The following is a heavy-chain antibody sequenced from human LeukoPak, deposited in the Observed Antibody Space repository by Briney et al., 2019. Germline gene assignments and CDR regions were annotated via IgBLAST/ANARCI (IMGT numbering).Heavy chain of an antibody. D-gene: IGHD2-15*01. CDR3: ARPTYCSGGSCYSYSLDY. CDR2: MNPNSGNT. J-gene: IGHJ4*02. CDR1: GCTFTSYD. Sequence: ASVKVSCKDSGCTFTSYDINWVRQATGQGLEWMGWMNPNSGNTGYAQKFQGRVTMTRKTSISTAYMELSSLRSEDTAVDYCARPTYCSGGSCYSYSLDYWGQGTLVTVSS. V-gene: IGHV1-8*01.